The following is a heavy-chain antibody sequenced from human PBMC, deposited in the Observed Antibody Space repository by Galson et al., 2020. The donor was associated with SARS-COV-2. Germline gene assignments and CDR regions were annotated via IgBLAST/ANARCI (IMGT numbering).Heavy chain of an antibody. CDR3: ARIRIAVAGSPFDP. CDR2: IDWDDDK. Sequence: SGPTLVKPTQTLTLTCTFSGFSLSTSGMCVSWIRQPPGKALEWLARIDWDDDKYYSTSLKTRLTISKDTSKNQVVLTMTSMDPVDTATYYCARIRIAVAGSPFDPWGQGTLVTVSS. V-gene: IGHV2-70*11. CDR1: GFSLSTSGMC. J-gene: IGHJ5*02. D-gene: IGHD6-19*01.